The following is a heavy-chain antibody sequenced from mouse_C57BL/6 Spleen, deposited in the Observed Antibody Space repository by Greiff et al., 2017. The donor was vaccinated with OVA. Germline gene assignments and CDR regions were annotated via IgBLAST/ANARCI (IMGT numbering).Heavy chain of an antibody. CDR3: ARRYYGYDGGDFDV. D-gene: IGHD2-2*01. V-gene: IGHV5-16*01. CDR1: GFTFSDYY. J-gene: IGHJ1*03. Sequence: EVKLMESEGGLVQPGSSMKLSCTASGFTFSDYYMAWVRQVPEKGLEWVAKINYDGSSTYYLDSLKSRFIISRDNAKTSLYLQMSSRKSEDTATDYCARRYYGYDGGDFDVWGTGTTVTVSS. CDR2: INYDGSST.